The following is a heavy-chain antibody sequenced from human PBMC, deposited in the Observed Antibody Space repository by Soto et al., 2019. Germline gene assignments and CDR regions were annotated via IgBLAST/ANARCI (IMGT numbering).Heavy chain of an antibody. Sequence: SETLSLTCAVYGGSFSGHSWTWIRQSPGKGLEWSGDINHSGRGNYSPSLKSRGTISLDTSKNQCSLTLSAVTAADTAMYYCSTRAYDTTGYYRFDPWGQGTLVTVSS. J-gene: IGHJ5*01. CDR3: STRAYDTTGYYRFDP. V-gene: IGHV4-34*01. CDR1: GGSFSGHS. D-gene: IGHD3-22*01. CDR2: INHSGRG.